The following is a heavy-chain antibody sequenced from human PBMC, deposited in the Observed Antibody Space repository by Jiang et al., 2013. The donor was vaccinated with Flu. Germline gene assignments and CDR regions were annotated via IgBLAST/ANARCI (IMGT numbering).Heavy chain of an antibody. CDR1: GYTFTGYY. Sequence: QSGAEVKKPGASVKVSCKASGYTFTGYYMHWVRQAPGQGLEWMGWINPNSGGTNYAQKFQGWVTMTRGTSISTAYMELSRLRSDDTAVYYCARGANRAVVVAATLSPVGFDPWGQGTLVTVSS. CDR2: INPNSGGT. J-gene: IGHJ5*02. V-gene: IGHV1-2*04. CDR3: ARGANRAVVVAATLSPVGFDP. D-gene: IGHD2-15*01.